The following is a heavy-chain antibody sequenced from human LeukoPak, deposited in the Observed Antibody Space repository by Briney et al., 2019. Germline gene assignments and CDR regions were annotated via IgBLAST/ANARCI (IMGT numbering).Heavy chain of an antibody. V-gene: IGHV1-69*01. Sequence: SVKVSCKASGGTFSSYAISWVRQAPGQGLEWVGGIIPIFGTANYAQKFQGRVTITADESTSTAYMELSSLRSEDTAVYYCARGPALSYGMDVWGQGTTVTVSS. CDR2: IIPIFGTA. J-gene: IGHJ6*02. D-gene: IGHD3-3*02. CDR3: ARGPALSYGMDV. CDR1: GGTFSSYA.